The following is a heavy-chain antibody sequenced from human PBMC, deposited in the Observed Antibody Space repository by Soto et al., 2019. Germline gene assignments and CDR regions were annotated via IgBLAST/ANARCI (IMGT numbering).Heavy chain of an antibody. Sequence: GGSMRLSCAASEFTFSTYDMSWVRQAPGKGLEWVSDISGSGDNTYYADSVKGRFTISRDNSKNTLCLRMNSLRDEDTAIYYCAKDLVHCSGTRCARSFDYWGPVTMVAVYS. CDR3: AKDLVHCSGTRCARSFDY. CDR2: ISGSGDNT. V-gene: IGHV3-23*01. J-gene: IGHJ4*02. D-gene: IGHD2-2*01. CDR1: EFTFSTYD.